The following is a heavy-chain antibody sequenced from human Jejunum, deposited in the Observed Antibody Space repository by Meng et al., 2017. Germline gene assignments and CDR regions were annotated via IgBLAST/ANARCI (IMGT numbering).Heavy chain of an antibody. D-gene: IGHD2-8*01. J-gene: IGHJ1*01. V-gene: IGHV4-4*02. CDR2: IYHSGTT. Sequence: LLREAGPGLVKPCGTLSLTCAVSGDSISSSYWWSWVRQSPGKGLEWIGEIYHSGTTNYNPSLKSRVTLSVDKSKNQFSLNLSSVTAADTAVYFCARDFEALNGVWGQGTLVTVSS. CDR1: GDSISSSYW. CDR3: ARDFEALNGV.